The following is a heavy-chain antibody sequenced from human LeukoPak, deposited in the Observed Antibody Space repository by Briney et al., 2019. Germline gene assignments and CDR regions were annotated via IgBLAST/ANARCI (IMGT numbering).Heavy chain of an antibody. CDR1: GFTYTSHA. D-gene: IGHD5-12*01. J-gene: IGHJ4*02. V-gene: IGHV3-33*01. CDR3: ARESGYDVDLDY. CDR2: VWNDGRNK. Sequence: GGSLRLSCAASGFTYTSHAMPWVRQAPGKGLEWVAGVWNDGRNKSYADSVRGRFSISRDNSKNTLYLQMTSLRAEDTALYYCARESGYDVDLDYWGQGTLVTVSS.